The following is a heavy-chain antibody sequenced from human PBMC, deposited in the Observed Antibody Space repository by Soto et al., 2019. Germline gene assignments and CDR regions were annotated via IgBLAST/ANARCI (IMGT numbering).Heavy chain of an antibody. J-gene: IGHJ4*02. CDR3: ATEDPYGSGSYYDY. V-gene: IGHV3-30*03. Sequence: SGGSLRLSCAASGFTFSSYGMHWVRQAPGKGLEWVAVISYDGSNKYYADSVKGRFTISRDNSKNTLYLQMNSLRAEDTAVYYCATEDPYGSGSYYDYWGQGTLVTVSS. D-gene: IGHD3-10*01. CDR1: GFTFSSYG. CDR2: ISYDGSNK.